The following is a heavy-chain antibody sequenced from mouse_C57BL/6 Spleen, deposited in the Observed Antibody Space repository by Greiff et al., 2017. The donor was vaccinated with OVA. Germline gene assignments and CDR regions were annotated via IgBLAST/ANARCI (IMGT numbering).Heavy chain of an antibody. V-gene: IGHV1-50*01. CDR3: ARPGQQAMDY. D-gene: IGHD3-3*01. Sequence: QVQLQQSGAELVKPGASVKLSCKASGYTFTSYWMQWVKQRPGRGLEWIGEIDPSDSYTNYNQKFKGKATLTVDTSSSTAYMQLSSLTSEDSAVYYGARPGQQAMDYWGQGTSVTVSS. CDR2: IDPSDSYT. CDR1: GYTFTSYW. J-gene: IGHJ4*01.